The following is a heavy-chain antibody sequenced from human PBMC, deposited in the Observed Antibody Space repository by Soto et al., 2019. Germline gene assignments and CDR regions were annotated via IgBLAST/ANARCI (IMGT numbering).Heavy chain of an antibody. D-gene: IGHD3-9*01. CDR1: GYTFTGYY. J-gene: IGHJ4*02. Sequence: ASVKVSCKASGYTFTGYYMHWVRQAPGQGLEWMGWINPNSGGTNYAQKFQGWVTMTRDTSISTAYMELSRLRSDDTAVYYCARELNTGILTGCFDYWGQGTLVTVSS. V-gene: IGHV1-2*04. CDR2: INPNSGGT. CDR3: ARELNTGILTGCFDY.